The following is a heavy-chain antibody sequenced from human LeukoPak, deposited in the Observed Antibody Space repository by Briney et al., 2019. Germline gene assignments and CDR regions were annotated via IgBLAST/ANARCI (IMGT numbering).Heavy chain of an antibody. Sequence: SETLSLTCTVSGGSISSYYWSWIRQPAGKGLEWIGRIYTSGSTNYNPSLKSRVTMSVDTSKNQFSLKLSSVTAADTAVYYCARDYYGSGSYYRDNWFDPWGQGTLVTVSS. D-gene: IGHD3-10*01. CDR1: GGSISSYY. CDR2: IYTSGST. CDR3: ARDYYGSGSYYRDNWFDP. J-gene: IGHJ5*02. V-gene: IGHV4-4*07.